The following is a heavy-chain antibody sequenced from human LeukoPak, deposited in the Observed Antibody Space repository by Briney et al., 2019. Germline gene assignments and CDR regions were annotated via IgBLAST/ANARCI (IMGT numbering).Heavy chain of an antibody. Sequence: GGSLRLSCAASGFTFSSYGMHWVRQAPGKGLEWVAVISYDGSNKYYADSVKGRFTISRDNSKNTLYLQMNSLRAEDTAVYYCAKDRSRRWLHPSDYWGQGTLVTVSS. V-gene: IGHV3-30*18. CDR2: ISYDGSNK. D-gene: IGHD5-24*01. J-gene: IGHJ4*02. CDR3: AKDRSRRWLHPSDY. CDR1: GFTFSSYG.